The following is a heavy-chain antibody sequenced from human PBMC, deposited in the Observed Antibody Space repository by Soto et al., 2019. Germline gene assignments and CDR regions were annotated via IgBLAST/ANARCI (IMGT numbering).Heavy chain of an antibody. Sequence: GGSLRLSCAASGFTFSSYSMNWVRQAPGKGLEWVSSISSSSSYIYYADSVRGRFTISRDNAKNSLYLQMNSLRAEDTAVYYCARGHYYDSPADAFDIWGQGTMVTVSS. CDR1: GFTFSSYS. CDR2: ISSSSSYI. CDR3: ARGHYYDSPADAFDI. D-gene: IGHD3-22*01. J-gene: IGHJ3*02. V-gene: IGHV3-21*01.